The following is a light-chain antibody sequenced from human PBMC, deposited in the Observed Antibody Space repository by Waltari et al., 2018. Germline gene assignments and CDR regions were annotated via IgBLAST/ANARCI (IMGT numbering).Light chain of an antibody. V-gene: IGKV4-1*01. CDR2: WAS. Sequence: DIVMTQSPDSLAVSLGERATINCQSSQRVLYSSNNKNYLAWYQQKPGQPPKLLIYWASTRESGVPDRFSGSGSGTDFTLTISSLQAEDVAVYYCQQYYSTPLTFGQGTKVEIK. CDR1: QRVLYSSNNKNY. J-gene: IGKJ1*01. CDR3: QQYYSTPLT.